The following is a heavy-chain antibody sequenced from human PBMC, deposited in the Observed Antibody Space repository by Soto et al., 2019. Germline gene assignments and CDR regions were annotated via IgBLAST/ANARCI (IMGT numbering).Heavy chain of an antibody. CDR3: AKENDGGNPFDY. V-gene: IGHV4-59*11. D-gene: IGHD1-1*01. J-gene: IGHJ4*02. CDR2: VFYSGST. CDR1: GASINTHY. Sequence: SETLSLTCTVSGASINTHYWSWIRQSPGKGLEWIGQVFYSGSTNYNPSLKSRVTISIDTSKNHFSLSLSSVTAADTAVYYCAKENDGGNPFDYWGQGTLVTVSS.